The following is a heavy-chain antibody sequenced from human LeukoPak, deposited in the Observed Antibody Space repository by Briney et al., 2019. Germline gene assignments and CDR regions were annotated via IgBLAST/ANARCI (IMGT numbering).Heavy chain of an antibody. CDR1: GFTFSDYY. CDR2: ISSSSSYT. CDR3: ARGPCTYSSGWEFDY. J-gene: IGHJ4*02. Sequence: GGSLRLSRAASGFTFSDYYMGCGRQAPGKGLEWVSYISSSSSYTNYADSVKGRFTISRDNAKNSLYLQMNSLRAADTAVYYCARGPCTYSSGWEFDYWRQGTLVTVSS. V-gene: IGHV3-11*05. D-gene: IGHD6-19*01.